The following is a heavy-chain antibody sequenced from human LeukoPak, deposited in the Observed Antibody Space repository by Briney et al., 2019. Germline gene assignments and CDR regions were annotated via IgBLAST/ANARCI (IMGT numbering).Heavy chain of an antibody. D-gene: IGHD4-23*01. J-gene: IGHJ3*01. V-gene: IGHV1-18*01. CDR3: ARADGTNSGTNAFDV. CDR1: GYRFNVYD. CDR2: ISTYTGRA. Sequence: GASVKVSCKTSGYRFNVYDILWVRQAPGHGLDYVGCISTYTGRANYAQKFQGRVSMITDTSTSTAYLELTNLTSSDTGLYYCARADGTNSGTNAFDVWGLGTMVTVAS.